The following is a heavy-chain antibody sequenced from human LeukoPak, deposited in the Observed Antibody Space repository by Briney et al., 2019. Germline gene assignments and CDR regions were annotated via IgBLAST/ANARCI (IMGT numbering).Heavy chain of an antibody. V-gene: IGHV3-23*01. CDR1: GFTFSSYA. D-gene: IGHD3-10*01. CDR2: ISGSCGST. CDR3: AKSIWFGELSFDY. J-gene: IGHJ4*02. Sequence: GGSLRLSCAASGFTFSSYAMSWVRQAPGKGLEWVSAISGSCGSTYYADSVKGRFTISRDNSKNTLYLQMNSLRAEDTAVYYCAKSIWFGELSFDYWGQGTLVTVSS.